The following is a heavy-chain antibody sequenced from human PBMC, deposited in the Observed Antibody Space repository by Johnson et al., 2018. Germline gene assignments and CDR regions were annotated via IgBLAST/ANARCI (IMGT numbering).Heavy chain of an antibody. CDR1: GFNFNTFV. CDR3: AKGMPVSGGYHAFDI. D-gene: IGHD1-26*01. Sequence: EVQLVESGGGLIQPGGSLRLSCAASGFNFNTFVMTWVRQAPGKGLEWVSAISNDGGRTSYADSVKGLFTISRDNSKNTLFLQKSGLIADDTAIYFCAKGMPVSGGYHAFDIWGQGTMVTVSS. V-gene: IGHV3-23*04. CDR2: ISNDGGRT. J-gene: IGHJ3*02.